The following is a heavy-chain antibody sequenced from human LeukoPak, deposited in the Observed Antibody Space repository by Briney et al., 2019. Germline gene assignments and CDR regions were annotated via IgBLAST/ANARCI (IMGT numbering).Heavy chain of an antibody. V-gene: IGHV4-59*08. Sequence: SETLSLTCTVSGXSMSSYYWSWIRQPPGKALEWIGFIHYRGTTKYNPSLKSRVTISVDTSRQQFSLKLSSVTAADTAVYFCARQSDDLGYFQQWGQGTLVTVSS. J-gene: IGHJ1*01. D-gene: IGHD3-16*01. CDR1: GXSMSSYY. CDR3: ARQSDDLGYFQQ. CDR2: IHYRGTT.